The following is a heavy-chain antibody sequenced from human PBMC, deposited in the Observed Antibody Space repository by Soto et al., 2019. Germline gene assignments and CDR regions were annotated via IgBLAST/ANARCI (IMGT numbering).Heavy chain of an antibody. D-gene: IGHD3-22*01. V-gene: IGHV4-59*01. Sequence: SETLSLTCTVSGGSISSYYWGWIRQPPGKGLEWIGYIYYSGSTNYNPSLKSRVTISVDTSKNQFSLKLSSVTAADTAVYYCASSAPYYYDSSGHKYFQHWGQGTLVTVSS. J-gene: IGHJ1*01. CDR1: GGSISSYY. CDR3: ASSAPYYYDSSGHKYFQH. CDR2: IYYSGST.